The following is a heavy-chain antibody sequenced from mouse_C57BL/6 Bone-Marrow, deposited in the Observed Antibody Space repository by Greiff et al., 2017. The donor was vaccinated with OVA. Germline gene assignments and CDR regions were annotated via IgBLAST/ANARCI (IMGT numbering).Heavy chain of an antibody. V-gene: IGHV1-31*01. Sequence: DVKLVESGPELVKPGASVKISCKASGYSFTGYYMHWVKQSHGNILDWIGYIYPYNGVSSYNQKFKGKATLTVDKSSSTAYMELRSLTSEDSAVYYCGGGWFAYWGQGTLVTVSA. J-gene: IGHJ3*01. CDR3: GGGWFAY. CDR2: IYPYNGVS. CDR1: GYSFTGYY.